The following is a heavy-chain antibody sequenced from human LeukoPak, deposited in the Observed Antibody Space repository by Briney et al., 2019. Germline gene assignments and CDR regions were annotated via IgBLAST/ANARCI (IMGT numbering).Heavy chain of an antibody. Sequence: SETLSLTCAVSAGSISSGGYSWSWIRQPPGKGLEWIGYIYHSGSTYYNPSLKSRVTISVDRSKNQFSLKLSSVTAADTAVYYCATHKYCSGGSCSHFQHWGQGTLVTVSS. V-gene: IGHV4-30-2*01. CDR2: IYHSGST. CDR1: AGSISSGGYS. CDR3: ATHKYCSGGSCSHFQH. D-gene: IGHD2-15*01. J-gene: IGHJ1*01.